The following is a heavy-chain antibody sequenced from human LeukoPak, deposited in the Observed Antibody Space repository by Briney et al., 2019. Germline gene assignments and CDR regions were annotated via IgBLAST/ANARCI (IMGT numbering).Heavy chain of an antibody. CDR2: IYYGGNT. CDR1: GGSISSGNYY. CDR3: ARGFVPAGTARYHYMDV. V-gene: IGHV4-39*07. D-gene: IGHD2-2*01. J-gene: IGHJ6*03. Sequence: SETLSLTCAVSGGSISSGNYYWGWIRQPPGKGLEWIGSIYYGGNTFYNSSLKSRVTISVDTSKNQFSLKLSSVTAADTAVYYCARGFVPAGTARYHYMDVWGKGTTVTVSS.